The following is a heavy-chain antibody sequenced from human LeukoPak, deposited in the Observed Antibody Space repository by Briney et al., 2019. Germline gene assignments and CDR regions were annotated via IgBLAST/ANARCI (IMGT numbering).Heavy chain of an antibody. CDR2: IYYSGST. J-gene: IGHJ3*02. D-gene: IGHD5-18*01. CDR1: GGSISSGGYY. Sequence: SQTLSLTCTVSGGSISSGGYYWSWTRQHPGKGLEWIGYIYYSGSTYYNPSLKSRVTISVDTPKNQFSLKLSSVTAADTAVYYCAAVSVDTAMVFAFDIWGQGTMVTVSS. CDR3: AAVSVDTAMVFAFDI. V-gene: IGHV4-31*03.